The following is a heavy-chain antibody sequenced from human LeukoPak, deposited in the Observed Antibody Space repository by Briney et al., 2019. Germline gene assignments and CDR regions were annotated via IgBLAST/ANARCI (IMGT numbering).Heavy chain of an antibody. CDR3: AKEKAYDSSGPPGY. D-gene: IGHD3-22*01. Sequence: PGGSLRLSCAASRFTFSSYAMSWVCQAPGKGLQWVSAIGASGGSTYYADSVKGRFTTSRDNSKNTLYLQMNSLRAEDTAVYYCAKEKAYDSSGPPGYWGQGTLVTVSS. J-gene: IGHJ4*02. CDR2: IGASGGST. V-gene: IGHV3-23*01. CDR1: RFTFSSYA.